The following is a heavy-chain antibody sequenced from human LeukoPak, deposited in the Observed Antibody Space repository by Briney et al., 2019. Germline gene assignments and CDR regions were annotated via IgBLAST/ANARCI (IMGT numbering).Heavy chain of an antibody. CDR2: INWNGGST. CDR3: ARVDLRFLEWSQNWFDP. D-gene: IGHD3-3*01. V-gene: IGHV3-20*04. J-gene: IGHJ5*02. CDR1: GFTFDDFG. Sequence: GGSLRLSCAASGFTFDDFGMSWVRQAPGKGLEWVSGINWNGGSTDSTDSVKGRFTISRDNAKNSLYLQMNSLRAEDTAVYYCARVDLRFLEWSQNWFDPWGQGTLVTVSS.